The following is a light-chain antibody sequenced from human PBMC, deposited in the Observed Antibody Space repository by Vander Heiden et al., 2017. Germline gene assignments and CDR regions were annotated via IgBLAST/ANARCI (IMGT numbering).Light chain of an antibody. V-gene: IGKV3-20*01. CDR1: QSVASIY. Sequence: DTVWTQSPGTLSLSPGEGATLSCRTSQSVASIYLLLFQQKPGQAPRLLIHGTSIRATDIPDMFSGSGSGTDFTLTISRLEPEDFAVYYCQHFGGSPKWTFGPGTKVEVK. J-gene: IGKJ1*01. CDR3: QHFGGSPKWT. CDR2: GTS.